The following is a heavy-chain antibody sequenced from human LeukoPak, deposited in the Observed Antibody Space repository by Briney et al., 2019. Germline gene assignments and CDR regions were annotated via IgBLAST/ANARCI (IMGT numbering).Heavy chain of an antibody. V-gene: IGHV4-34*01. CDR2: INHSGST. J-gene: IGHJ4*02. Sequence: NPSETLSLTCAVYGVSFSGYYWSWIRQPPGKGLEWIGEINHSGSTNYNPSLKSRVTISVDTSKNQFSLKLSSVTAADTAVYYCARAPFYYYDSSGYQVTDYWGQGTLVTVSS. CDR1: GVSFSGYY. CDR3: ARAPFYYYDSSGYQVTDY. D-gene: IGHD3-22*01.